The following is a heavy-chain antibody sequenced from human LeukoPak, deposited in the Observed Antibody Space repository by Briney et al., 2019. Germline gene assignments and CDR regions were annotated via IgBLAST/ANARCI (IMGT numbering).Heavy chain of an antibody. CDR1: GFTFDDYG. V-gene: IGHV3-20*04. CDR3: ARVQSDYDILTGYSYFDY. J-gene: IGHJ4*02. Sequence: GGSLILSCAASGFTFDDYGMSWVRQAPGKGLEWVSGINWNGGSTGYADSVKGRFTISRDNAKNSLYLQMNSLRAEDTAVYYCARVQSDYDILTGYSYFDYWGQGTLVTVSS. D-gene: IGHD3-9*01. CDR2: INWNGGST.